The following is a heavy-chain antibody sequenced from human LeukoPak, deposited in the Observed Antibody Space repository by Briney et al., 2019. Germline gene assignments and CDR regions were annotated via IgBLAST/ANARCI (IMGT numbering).Heavy chain of an antibody. CDR2: ISAYNGNT. CDR1: GYTFTSYG. Sequence: ASVKVSCKASGYTFTSYGIRWVRQAPGQGLEWMGWISAYNGNTNYAQKLQGRVTMTTDTSTSTAYMELRSLRSDDTAVYYCARDMCYDFWSGYYPTADGMDVWGQGTTVTVSS. V-gene: IGHV1-18*01. D-gene: IGHD3-3*01. CDR3: ARDMCYDFWSGYYPTADGMDV. J-gene: IGHJ6*02.